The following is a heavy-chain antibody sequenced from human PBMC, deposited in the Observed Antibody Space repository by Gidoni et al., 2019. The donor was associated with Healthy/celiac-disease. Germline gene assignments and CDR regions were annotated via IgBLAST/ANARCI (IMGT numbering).Heavy chain of an antibody. CDR2: ISCSRCRT. CDR3: AIPNRSPTEYSCGWHRDLYYCDY. Sequence: GQLLASGGGLVLPGGTLRLHGAASGCTFSSYAIRWCRQAPGRGLEWVAAISCSRCRTYYAGSVQGRFTISSDNSKSTLNLQLNSIVAEDTAVYYCAIPNRSPTEYSCGWHRDLYYCDYWGQGTLVTVSS. D-gene: IGHD6-19*01. J-gene: IGHJ4*02. CDR1: GCTFSSYA. V-gene: IGHV3-23*01.